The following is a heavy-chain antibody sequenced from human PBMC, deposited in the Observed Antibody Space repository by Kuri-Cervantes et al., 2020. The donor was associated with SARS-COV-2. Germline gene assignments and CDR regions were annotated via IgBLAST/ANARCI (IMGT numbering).Heavy chain of an antibody. CDR3: ARDRVGVHDY. CDR2: ISYDGSNK. CDR1: GFNFSSYA. D-gene: IGHD2-21*01. Sequence: GESLKISCTASGFNFSSYAMHWVRQAPGKGLEWVAIISYDGSNKYYADSVKGRFTISRDNSKNTLYLQMNSLRAEDTAVYYCARDRVGVHDYWGQGTLVTVSS. V-gene: IGHV3-30-3*01. J-gene: IGHJ4*02.